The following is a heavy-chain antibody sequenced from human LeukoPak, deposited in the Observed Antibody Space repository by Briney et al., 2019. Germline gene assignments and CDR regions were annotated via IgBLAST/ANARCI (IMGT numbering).Heavy chain of an antibody. J-gene: IGHJ6*03. CDR3: ARAPYGNYYYYYMDV. CDR2: ISSDGTNK. V-gene: IGHV3-30*03. Sequence: PGGSLRLSCAASGFTFSTYGMHWVRQAPGKGLEWVAVISSDGTNKYYTDSVKGRFTISRDNSKNTLYLQMNSLRAEDTAVYYCARAPYGNYYYYYMDVWGKGTTVTVSS. D-gene: IGHD3-10*01. CDR1: GFTFSTYG.